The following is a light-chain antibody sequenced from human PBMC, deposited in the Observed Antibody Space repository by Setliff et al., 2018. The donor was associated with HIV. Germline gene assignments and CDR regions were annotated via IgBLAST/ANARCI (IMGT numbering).Light chain of an antibody. CDR1: NIGSKS. V-gene: IGLV3-21*04. Sequence: SYELTQPPSVSVAPGKTARITCGGNNIGSKSVHWYQQKPGQAPVLVIYYDSDRPSGIPERFSGSKSGNTATLTISRVEDGDEADYYCQVWDSSSDHSYILGTGARVSV. J-gene: IGLJ1*01. CDR2: YDS. CDR3: QVWDSSSDHSYI.